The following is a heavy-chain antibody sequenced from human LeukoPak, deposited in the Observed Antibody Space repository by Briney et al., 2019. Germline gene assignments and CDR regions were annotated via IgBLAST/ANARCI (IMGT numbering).Heavy chain of an antibody. J-gene: IGHJ4*02. D-gene: IGHD5-18*01. Sequence: GGSLRLSCAASGFTVSSNYMSWVRQAPGKGPEWVSVIYSGGSTYYADSVKGRFTISRDNSKSTLYLQMNSLRAEDTAVYYCARDKSYGHHHFDYWGQGTLVTVSS. CDR3: ARDKSYGHHHFDY. CDR1: GFTVSSNY. V-gene: IGHV3-66*01. CDR2: IYSGGST.